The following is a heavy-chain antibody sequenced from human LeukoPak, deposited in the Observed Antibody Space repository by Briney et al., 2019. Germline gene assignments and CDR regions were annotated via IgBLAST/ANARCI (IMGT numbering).Heavy chain of an antibody. Sequence: ASVKVSCKASGYTFTSFTMNWVRQAPGQGLECMGWINTNTGNPTYAQGFTGRFVFSLDTSVSTAYLQISSLKAEDTAVYYCARGRGIYSFSWYKPFDHWGQGTLVTVSS. CDR2: INTNTGNP. CDR1: GYTFTSFT. CDR3: ARGRGIYSFSWYKPFDH. D-gene: IGHD6-13*01. J-gene: IGHJ4*02. V-gene: IGHV7-4-1*02.